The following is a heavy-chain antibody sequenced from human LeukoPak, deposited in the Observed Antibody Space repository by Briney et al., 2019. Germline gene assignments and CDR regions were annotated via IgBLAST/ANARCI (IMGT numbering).Heavy chain of an antibody. CDR1: GYPFTNYG. CDR3: ARLYQLPNFYYYGMDV. Sequence: ASVKVSCKASGYPFTNYGISWVRQAPGQGVEWMGWISGYNGNTNHAQKLQGRLTMTTDTSTATAYMELRSLRSDDTAVYYCARLYQLPNFYYYGMDVWGQGTTVTVSS. J-gene: IGHJ6*02. D-gene: IGHD2-2*01. CDR2: ISGYNGNT. V-gene: IGHV1-18*01.